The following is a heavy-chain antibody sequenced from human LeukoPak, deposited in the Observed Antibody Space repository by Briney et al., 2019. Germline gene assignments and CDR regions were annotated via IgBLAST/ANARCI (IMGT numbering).Heavy chain of an antibody. CDR2: IYYTGST. CDR1: GGSISSYY. CDR3: ARDSGYYGSGSYSLIDY. D-gene: IGHD3-10*01. V-gene: IGHV4-59*12. Sequence: SETLSLTCTVSGGSISSYYWSWIRQPPGKGLEWIGYIYYTGSTNYNPSLKSRVTMSVDTSKNQFSLKLSSATAADTAVYYCARDSGYYGSGSYSLIDYWGQGTLVTVSS. J-gene: IGHJ4*02.